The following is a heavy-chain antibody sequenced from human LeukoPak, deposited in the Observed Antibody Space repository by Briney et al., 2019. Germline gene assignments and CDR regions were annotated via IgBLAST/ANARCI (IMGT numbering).Heavy chain of an antibody. Sequence: GGSLRLSCAASGFTFDDYGMSWVRHAPGKGLERVSGINWNGGSTGYADSVKGRFTISRDNAKNSLYLQMNSLRAEDTALYYCARMAVTNYYYYYMDVWGKGTTVTVSS. CDR1: GFTFDDYG. CDR3: ARMAVTNYYYYYMDV. CDR2: INWNGGST. J-gene: IGHJ6*03. V-gene: IGHV3-20*04. D-gene: IGHD2-21*02.